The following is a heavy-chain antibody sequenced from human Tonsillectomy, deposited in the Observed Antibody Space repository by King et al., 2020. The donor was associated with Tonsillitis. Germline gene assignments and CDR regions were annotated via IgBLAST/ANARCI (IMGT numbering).Heavy chain of an antibody. J-gene: IGHJ4*02. CDR2: IISSSTTI. D-gene: IGHD2-2*01. V-gene: IGHV3-48*02. CDR3: ARAPYCSGTSCILDS. CDR1: GFAFSTYT. Sequence: VQLVESGGGLVQPGGSLRLSCAASGFAFSTYTMNWVRQAPGKGLEWVSYIISSSTTIYYADSVKGRFTISRDNAKNSLYLQMNSLRDDDTAVYYCARAPYCSGTSCILDSWGQGTLVTVSS.